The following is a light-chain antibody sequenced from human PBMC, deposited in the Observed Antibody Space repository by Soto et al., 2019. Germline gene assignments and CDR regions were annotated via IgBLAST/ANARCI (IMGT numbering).Light chain of an antibody. V-gene: IGLV2-14*03. J-gene: IGLJ2*01. CDR2: DVS. CDR3: SSYTSSNTLYVI. Sequence: QSALTQPASVSGSPGQSITISCTGSSGDVGAHNYVSWYQHHPGKAPQLIIYDVSDRPSGVSNRFSGSKSGNTASLTISGLQAEDEADYFCSSYTSSNTLYVIFGGGTQLTVL. CDR1: SGDVGAHNY.